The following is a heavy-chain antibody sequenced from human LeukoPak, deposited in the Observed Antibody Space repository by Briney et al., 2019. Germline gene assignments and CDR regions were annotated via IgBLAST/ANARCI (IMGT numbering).Heavy chain of an antibody. V-gene: IGHV3-48*02. CDR2: ISSSYSTT. D-gene: IGHD1-26*01. CDR1: GFTFSSYA. J-gene: IGHJ3*02. CDR3: ARILSGSGSYGAFDI. Sequence: TGGSLRLSCAASGFTFSSYAMSWVRQAPGKGLEWVSYISSSYSTTNYADSVKGRFTISRDDAKNSLYLQMNSLRDEDTAVFYCARILSGSGSYGAFDIWGQGTTVTVSS.